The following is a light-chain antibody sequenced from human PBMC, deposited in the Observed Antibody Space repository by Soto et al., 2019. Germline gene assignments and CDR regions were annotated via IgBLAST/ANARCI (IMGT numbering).Light chain of an antibody. CDR2: GAS. V-gene: IGKV3-20*01. CDR3: QQYNNWPPIT. Sequence: EVVLRQSPGTLSLSRGERATLSCRASQSIGSSYLAWYQQKPGQAPRLLIYGASSRATGIPDRFSGGGSGTDFSLTISRLDPEDFAVYYCQQYNNWPPITFGQGTRLEIK. CDR1: QSIGSSY. J-gene: IGKJ5*01.